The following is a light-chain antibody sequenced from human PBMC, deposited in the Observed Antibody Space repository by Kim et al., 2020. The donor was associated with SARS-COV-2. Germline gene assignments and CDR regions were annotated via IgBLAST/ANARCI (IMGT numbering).Light chain of an antibody. Sequence: NTVSWYLQLPGTAPNLVIYNDNRRSSGVPDRFSASKSGNSASLAISGLQSDDEADYYCATTDDSLNGVVFGGGTQLTVL. V-gene: IGLV1-44*01. CDR2: NDN. CDR3: ATTDDSLNGVV. J-gene: IGLJ3*02. CDR1: NT.